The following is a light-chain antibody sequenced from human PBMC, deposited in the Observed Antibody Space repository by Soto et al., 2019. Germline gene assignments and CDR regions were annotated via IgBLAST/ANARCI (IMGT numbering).Light chain of an antibody. CDR3: QQSYRTPIT. J-gene: IGKJ5*01. CDR1: QSVSSNS. V-gene: IGKV3-20*01. Sequence: DIVLTQSPGTLSLSPGERATLSCRASQSVSSNSFAWYQQKPGQAPRLLIYGPHTRAAGIPDRFSGSGSGTDFTLTINRLEPEDFATYYCQQSYRTPITFGQGTRLEI. CDR2: GPH.